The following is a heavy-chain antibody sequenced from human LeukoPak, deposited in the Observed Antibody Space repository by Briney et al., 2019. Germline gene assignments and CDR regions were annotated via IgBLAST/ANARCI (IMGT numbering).Heavy chain of an antibody. CDR3: ARTENYIPEDCFDP. D-gene: IGHD5-24*01. Sequence: SETLSLTCTVSGGSVSSTTYYWSWIRQHPGKGLEWIGTICYSGGTFYNPSLKSRVTLSVDTSKNQFSLKLSSVTAADTAVYYCARTENYIPEDCFDPWGQGTLVTVSS. J-gene: IGHJ5*02. V-gene: IGHV4-39*01. CDR1: GGSVSSTTYY. CDR2: ICYSGGT.